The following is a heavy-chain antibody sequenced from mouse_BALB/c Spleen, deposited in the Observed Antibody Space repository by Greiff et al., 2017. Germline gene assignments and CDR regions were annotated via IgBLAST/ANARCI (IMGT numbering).Heavy chain of an antibody. CDR3: ARHRPYYYGSSSYYAMDY. J-gene: IGHJ4*01. V-gene: IGHV5-12-1*01. CDR2: ISSGGGST. CDR1: GFAFSSYD. Sequence: EVQRVESGGGLVKPGGSLKLSCAASGFAFSSYDMSWVRQTPEKRLEWVAYISSGGGSTYYPDTVKGRFTISRDNAKNTLYLQMSSLKSEDTAMYYCARHRPYYYGSSSYYAMDYWGQGTSVTVSS. D-gene: IGHD1-1*01.